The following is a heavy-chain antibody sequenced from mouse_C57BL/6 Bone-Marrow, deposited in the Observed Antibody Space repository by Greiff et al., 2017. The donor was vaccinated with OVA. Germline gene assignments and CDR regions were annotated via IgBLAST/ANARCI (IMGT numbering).Heavy chain of an antibody. J-gene: IGHJ3*01. CDR2: IHPNSGST. Sequence: QVQLQQPGAELVKPGASVKLSCKASGYTFTSYWMHWVKQRPGQGLEWIGMIHPNSGSTNYNEKFKSKATLTVDKSSSTAYMQLSSLTSEDSAVYYCARDYYDYDGPFADWGQGTLVTVSA. D-gene: IGHD2-4*01. CDR3: ARDYYDYDGPFAD. V-gene: IGHV1-64*01. CDR1: GYTFTSYW.